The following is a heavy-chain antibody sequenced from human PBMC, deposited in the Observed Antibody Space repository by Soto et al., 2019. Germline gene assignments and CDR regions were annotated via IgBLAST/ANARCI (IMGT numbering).Heavy chain of an antibody. CDR2: ISGRGDTP. CDR1: GFSFSAYA. V-gene: IGHV3-23*01. J-gene: IGHJ4*02. Sequence: EVQLLDSGGGLVQPGGSLRLSCAASGFSFSAYAMSWVRQAPGKGLEWVSSISGRGDTPYYAASVKGRFPISRDNSKNAVYLQMSTLRADDPAVYFCAKVQIAVADNGSGFDYWGQGNQVTVSS. D-gene: IGHD6-19*01. CDR3: AKVQIAVADNGSGFDY.